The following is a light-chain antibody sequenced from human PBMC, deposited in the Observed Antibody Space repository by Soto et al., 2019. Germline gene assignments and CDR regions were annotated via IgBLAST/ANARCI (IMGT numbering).Light chain of an antibody. V-gene: IGKV3-20*01. CDR2: DTS. Sequence: EIVMTQFPATLSWSLGERTTLSCRASQSVGGYLAWYQQKPGQAPRLLIYDTSSRATGVPDRYSASGSGTDFTLTISRLEPEDFAVFFCQQYGTSEIIFGQGTRLEIK. CDR3: QQYGTSEII. CDR1: QSVGGY. J-gene: IGKJ5*01.